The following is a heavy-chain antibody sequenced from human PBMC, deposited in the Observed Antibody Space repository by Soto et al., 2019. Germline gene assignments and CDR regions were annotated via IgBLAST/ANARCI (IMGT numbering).Heavy chain of an antibody. CDR3: ARFPAY. CDR2: INHSGGT. V-gene: IGHV4-34*01. J-gene: IGHJ4*02. Sequence: KSSETLSLTCAVYGGSFSAYYWSWIRQPPGKGLEWIGEINHSGGTSYNPSLKSRVTISVDTSKNQFSLKLTSVTAADTAVYLCARFPAYWGQGILVTVSS. CDR1: GGSFSAYY.